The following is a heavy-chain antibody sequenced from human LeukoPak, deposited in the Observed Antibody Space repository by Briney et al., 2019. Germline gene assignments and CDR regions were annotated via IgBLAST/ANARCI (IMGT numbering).Heavy chain of an antibody. J-gene: IGHJ4*02. Sequence: GPVKVSCKASGYTFTSYDINWVRQATGQGLEWMGWMNPNSGNTGYAQKFQGRVTMTRNTSISTAYMELSSLRSEDTAVYYCARQRAYDNAANNYWGQGTLVTVSS. CDR3: ARQRAYDNAANNY. D-gene: IGHD3-22*01. V-gene: IGHV1-8*01. CDR1: GYTFTSYD. CDR2: MNPNSGNT.